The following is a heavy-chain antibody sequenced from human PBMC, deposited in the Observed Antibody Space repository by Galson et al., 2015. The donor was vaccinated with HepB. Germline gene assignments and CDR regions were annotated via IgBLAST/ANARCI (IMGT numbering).Heavy chain of an antibody. Sequence: LRLSCAASGFTFSSYGMHWVRQAPGKGLEWVAVIWYDGSNKYYADSVKGRFTISRDSSKNTLYLQMNSLRAEDTAVYYCARGHCSGGSCYSIYYYCGMDVWGQGTTVTVSS. D-gene: IGHD2-15*01. CDR2: IWYDGSNK. CDR3: ARGHCSGGSCYSIYYYCGMDV. CDR1: GFTFSSYG. V-gene: IGHV3-33*01. J-gene: IGHJ6*02.